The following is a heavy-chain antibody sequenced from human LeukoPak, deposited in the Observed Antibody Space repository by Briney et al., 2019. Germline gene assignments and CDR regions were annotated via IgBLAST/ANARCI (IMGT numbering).Heavy chain of an antibody. CDR3: ARDNPAYCFDY. Sequence: PGGSLRLSCEASGFTFTTYSMTWVRQAPGKGLEWVSIISSGSSAIFSADALKGRFTISRDDAKNLLYLDMNSLRAEDTAVYYCARDNPAYCFDYWGQGTLVTVSS. J-gene: IGHJ4*02. D-gene: IGHD1-14*01. V-gene: IGHV3-21*04. CDR1: GFTFTTYS. CDR2: ISSGSSAI.